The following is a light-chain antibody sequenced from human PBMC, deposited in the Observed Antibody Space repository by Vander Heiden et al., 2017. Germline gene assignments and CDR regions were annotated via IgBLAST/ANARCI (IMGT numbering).Light chain of an antibody. Sequence: DIVMTQSPDSLAVSLGERAPIHCKSSHSLLYSSNNKNYLAWYQQKPGQSPKLLINGASIRESGVPDRFSGSGSGTDFTLTISSLQAEDVAVYYCQQYYRSSLNTFGQGTKVEVK. V-gene: IGKV4-1*01. CDR2: GAS. CDR1: HSLLYSSNNKNY. J-gene: IGKJ2*01. CDR3: QQYYRSSLNT.